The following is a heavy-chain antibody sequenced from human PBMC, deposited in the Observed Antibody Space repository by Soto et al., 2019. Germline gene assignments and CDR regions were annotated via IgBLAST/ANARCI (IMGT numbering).Heavy chain of an antibody. CDR2: INPSGGST. V-gene: IGHV1-46*03. Sequence: ASVKVSCKASGYTFTSYYMHWVRQAPGQGLEWMGIINPSGGSTSYAQKFQGRVTMTRDTSTSTVYMELSSLRSEDTAVYYCARYIVVVPAAMDAIAAAYDYWGQGTLVTVS. CDR1: GYTFTSYY. CDR3: ARYIVVVPAAMDAIAAAYDY. J-gene: IGHJ4*02. D-gene: IGHD2-2*01.